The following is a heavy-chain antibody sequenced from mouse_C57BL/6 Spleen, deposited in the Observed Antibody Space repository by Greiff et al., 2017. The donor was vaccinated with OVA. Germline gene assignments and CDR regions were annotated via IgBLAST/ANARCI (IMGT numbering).Heavy chain of an antibody. V-gene: IGHV1-42*01. CDR3: ARLRITTVVEWDAMDY. D-gene: IGHD1-1*01. Sequence: EVKLMESGPELVKPGASVKISCKASGYSFTGYYMNWVKQSPEKSLEWIGEINPSTGGTTYNQKFKAKATLTVDKSSSTAYMQLKSLTSEDSAVYYCARLRITTVVEWDAMDYWGQGTSVTVSS. CDR2: INPSTGGT. CDR1: GYSFTGYY. J-gene: IGHJ4*01.